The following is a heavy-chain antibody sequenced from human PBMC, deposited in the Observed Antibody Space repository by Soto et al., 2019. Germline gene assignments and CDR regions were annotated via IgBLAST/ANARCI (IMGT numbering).Heavy chain of an antibody. CDR1: GGSISSGGYY. V-gene: IGHV4-31*03. CDR2: IYYSGST. CDR3: ARATAAAGHFDY. D-gene: IGHD6-13*01. J-gene: IGHJ4*02. Sequence: SETLSLTCTVSGGSISSGGYYWSWIRQHPGKGLEWIGYIYYSGSTYYNPSLKSRVTISVDTSKNQFSLKLSSVTAADTAVYSCARATAAAGHFDYWGQGTLVTVSS.